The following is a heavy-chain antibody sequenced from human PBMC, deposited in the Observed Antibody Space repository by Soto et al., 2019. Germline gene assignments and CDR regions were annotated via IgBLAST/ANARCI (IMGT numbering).Heavy chain of an antibody. CDR3: ANNGDGHYYGSGSYYFDD. CDR2: ISGSGGST. CDR1: GFTFSSYA. V-gene: IGHV3-23*01. Sequence: EVQLLESGGGLVQPGGSLRLSCAASGFTFSSYAMSWVRQGPGKGLEWVSAISGSGGSTYYADSVKGRFTISRDNSKNTLYLQMNSLRAEDTAVYYCANNGDGHYYGSGSYYFDDWGQGTLVTVCS. J-gene: IGHJ4*02. D-gene: IGHD3-10*01.